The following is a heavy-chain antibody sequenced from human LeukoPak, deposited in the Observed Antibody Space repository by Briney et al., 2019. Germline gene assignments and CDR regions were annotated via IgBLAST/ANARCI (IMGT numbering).Heavy chain of an antibody. J-gene: IGHJ4*02. V-gene: IGHV4-30-4*01. Sequence: SETLSLTCTVSGGPISSGDYYWSWIRQPPGKGLEWIGYIYYSGTTYYNPSLKSRVTISVDTSKNQFSLKLTSVTAADTAVYYCARGPYGSGSYYWGQGTLVTVSS. D-gene: IGHD3-10*01. CDR3: ARGPYGSGSYY. CDR2: IYYSGTT. CDR1: GGPISSGDYY.